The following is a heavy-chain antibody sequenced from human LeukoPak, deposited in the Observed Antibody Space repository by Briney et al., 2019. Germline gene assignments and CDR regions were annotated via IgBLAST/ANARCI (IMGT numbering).Heavy chain of an antibody. D-gene: IGHD6-13*01. CDR3: ARDLAAVVNWFDP. CDR2: IKQDGSEK. V-gene: IGHV3-7*01. J-gene: IGHJ5*02. CDR1: GFTFSSYW. Sequence: GGPLRLSCAASGFTFSSYWMSWVRQAPGKGLEWVANIKQDGSEKYYVDSVKGRFTISRDNAKNSLYLQMNSLRAEDTAVYYCARDLAAVVNWFDPWGQGTLVTVSS.